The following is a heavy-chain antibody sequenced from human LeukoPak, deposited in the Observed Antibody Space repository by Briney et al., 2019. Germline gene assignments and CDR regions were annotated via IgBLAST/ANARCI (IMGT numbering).Heavy chain of an antibody. J-gene: IGHJ4*02. D-gene: IGHD2-21*01. CDR3: AREIAFGYLATQYYFDY. CDR1: GFTFSSYA. Sequence: GGSLRLSCAASGFTFSSYAMSWVRQAPGKGLEWVSAISGSGGSTYYADSVKGRFTISRDNAKNSLYLQMNSLRAEDTAVYYCAREIAFGYLATQYYFDYWGQGTLVTVSS. CDR2: ISGSGGST. V-gene: IGHV3-23*01.